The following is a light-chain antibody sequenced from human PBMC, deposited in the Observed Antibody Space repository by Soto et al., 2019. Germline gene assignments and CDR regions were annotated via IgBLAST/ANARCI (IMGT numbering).Light chain of an antibody. Sequence: QTVVTQEPSLTVSPGGTVTLTCASSTGAVTSGYYPNWFQQKAGQAPRVLIYSTSNKHSWTPARFSGSLLGGKAALTLSGLQPADDAEYYCLLFYGDAWVFGGGTQLTVL. CDR3: LLFYGDAWV. CDR2: STS. V-gene: IGLV7-43*01. CDR1: TGAVTSGYY. J-gene: IGLJ3*02.